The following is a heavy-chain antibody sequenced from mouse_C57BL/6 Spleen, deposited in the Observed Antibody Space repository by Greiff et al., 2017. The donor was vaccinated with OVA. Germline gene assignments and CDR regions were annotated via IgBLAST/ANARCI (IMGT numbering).Heavy chain of an antibody. D-gene: IGHD2-1*01. V-gene: IGHV2-2*01. Sequence: VMLVESGPGLVQPSQSLSITCTVSGFSLTSYGVHWVRQSPGKGLEWLGVIWSGGSTDYNAAFISRLSSSKDNSKSQVFFKMNRLQADDTAIYYCARNNGNPYYYAMDYWGQGTSVTVSS. CDR1: GFSLTSYG. J-gene: IGHJ4*01. CDR2: IWSGGST. CDR3: ARNNGNPYYYAMDY.